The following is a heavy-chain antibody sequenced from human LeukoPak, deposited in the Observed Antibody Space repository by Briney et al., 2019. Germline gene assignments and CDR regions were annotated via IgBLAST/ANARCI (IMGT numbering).Heavy chain of an antibody. V-gene: IGHV1-18*01. CDR1: GYTFTNHG. CDR2: ISGYNGNT. D-gene: IGHD4-17*01. Sequence: ASVKVSCKTSGYTFTNHGISWVRQAPGQGLEWMGWISGYNGNTNYVQKFRGRITKTTDTSTSTAYLQLRSLRSDDTALYYCARDLSLGRHDDGEPFDFWGQGTLVTVSS. CDR3: ARDLSLGRHDDGEPFDF. J-gene: IGHJ4*02.